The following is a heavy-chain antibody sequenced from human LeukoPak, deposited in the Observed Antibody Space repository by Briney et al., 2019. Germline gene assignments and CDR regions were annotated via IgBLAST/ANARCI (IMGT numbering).Heavy chain of an antibody. CDR2: IRSDGSDK. D-gene: IGHD1-14*01. Sequence: TGGSLRLSCAASGFTLRGYGMHWVRQAPGKGLEWVAFIRSDGSDKSYADSVKGRFTISRDNAKNTLYLQMNSLRAEDTAVYYCGREILEPGKTLTYWGQGSLITVSS. CDR1: GFTLRGYG. CDR3: GREILEPGKTLTY. V-gene: IGHV3-30*02. J-gene: IGHJ4*02.